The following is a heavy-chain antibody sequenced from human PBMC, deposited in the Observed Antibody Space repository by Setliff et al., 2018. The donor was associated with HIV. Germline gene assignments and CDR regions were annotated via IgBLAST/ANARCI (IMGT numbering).Heavy chain of an antibody. V-gene: IGHV4-61*02. Sequence: SETLSLTCTVSGGSISRGNHFWTWIRQPAGKGLEWIGRIYTNGSTNYNPSLKSRATIAVDTYKNQFSLKLSSVTAADTAVYYCAREDGEYTSSPRWFDPWGQGTQVTVSS. CDR2: IYTNGST. CDR1: GGSISRGNHF. D-gene: IGHD6-13*01. CDR3: AREDGEYTSSPRWFDP. J-gene: IGHJ5*02.